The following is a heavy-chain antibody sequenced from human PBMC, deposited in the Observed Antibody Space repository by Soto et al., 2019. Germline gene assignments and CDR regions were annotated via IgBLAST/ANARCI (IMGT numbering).Heavy chain of an antibody. CDR1: GYRFTSYL. CDR3: ARPDFSGGSCYSHYYGMDV. CDR2: IDPSDSYT. J-gene: IGHJ6*02. V-gene: IGHV5-10-1*01. D-gene: IGHD2-15*01. Sequence: PGESLKISGTGSGYRFTSYLISWVRQLPGKGLEWMGRIDPSDSYTNYSPSFQGHVTISADKSISTAYLQWSSLKASDTAMYYCARPDFSGGSCYSHYYGMDVWGQGTTVTVSS.